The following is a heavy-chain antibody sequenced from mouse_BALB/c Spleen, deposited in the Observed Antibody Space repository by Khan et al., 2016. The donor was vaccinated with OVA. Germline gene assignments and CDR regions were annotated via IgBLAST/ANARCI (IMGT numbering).Heavy chain of an antibody. V-gene: IGHV14-3*02. CDR2: IAPANGDT. Sequence: VQLKESGAELVKPGASVRLSCTASGFNIKDTYIHWVKQRPEQGLEWIGRIAPANGDTKYDPKFQDKATITSDTSSNTSYLQLRSLTSEDTAVYYCAPPSYDARCCEVWGAGTTVTVSS. CDR1: GFNIKDTY. D-gene: IGHD2-3*01. J-gene: IGHJ1*01. CDR3: APPSYDARCCEV.